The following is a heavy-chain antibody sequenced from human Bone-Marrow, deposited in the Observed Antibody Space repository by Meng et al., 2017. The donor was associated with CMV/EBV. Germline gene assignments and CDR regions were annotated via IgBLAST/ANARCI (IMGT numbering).Heavy chain of an antibody. Sequence: GESLKISCAASGFTFSSYEMNWVRQAPGKGLEWVSYISSSGSTIYYADSVKGRFTISRDNSKNTLYLQMNSLRAEDTAVYYCAKGGYSGYRSAGDWGPGNLVNVSS. V-gene: IGHV3-48*03. CDR3: AKGGYSGYRSAGD. J-gene: IGHJ4*02. CDR2: ISSSGSTI. D-gene: IGHD5-12*01. CDR1: GFTFSSYE.